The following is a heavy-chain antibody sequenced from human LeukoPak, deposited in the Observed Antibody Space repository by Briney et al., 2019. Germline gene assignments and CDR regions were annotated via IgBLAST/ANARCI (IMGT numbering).Heavy chain of an antibody. CDR2: ISGSGSDI. J-gene: IGHJ4*01. Sequence: LSLTCTVSGGSISSYYWSWIRQPPGKGLEWLAYISGSGSDIYFADSVKGRFTISRDNAKNSLYLQMNSLRPEDTALYYCSTDPRLLMYWGHGTLVTVSS. CDR3: STDPRLLMY. V-gene: IGHV3-11*01. D-gene: IGHD2-8*01. CDR1: GGSISSYY.